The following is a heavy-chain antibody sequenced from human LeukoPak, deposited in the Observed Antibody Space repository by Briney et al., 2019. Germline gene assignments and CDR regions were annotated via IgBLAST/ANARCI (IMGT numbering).Heavy chain of an antibody. CDR2: ISGSGGST. D-gene: IGHD3-10*01. J-gene: IGHJ6*03. V-gene: IGHV3-23*01. CDR1: GFTFSSYG. Sequence: PGGSLRLSCAASGFTFSSYGMSWVRQAPGKGLEWVSAISGSGGSTYYADSVKGRFTISRDNSKNTLYLQTNSLRAEDTAVYYCAKEIYGSGSYSYFRHTGYYYYYYMDVWGKGTTVTVSS. CDR3: AKEIYGSGSYSYFRHTGYYYYYYMDV.